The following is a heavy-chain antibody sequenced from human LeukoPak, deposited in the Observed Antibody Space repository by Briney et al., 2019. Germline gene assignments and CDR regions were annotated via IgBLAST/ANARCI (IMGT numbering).Heavy chain of an antibody. D-gene: IGHD3-10*01. V-gene: IGHV4-4*07. J-gene: IGHJ5*02. CDR3: ARAPRRVRGVIIGWFDP. Sequence: SETLSLTCTVSGFSISSYYWSWIRQPAGKGLEWIGRIHTSGSTNYNPSLKSRVTMSVDTTKNQFSLKLSSVTAAYTAVYYCARAPRRVRGVIIGWFDPWGQGTLVTVSS. CDR1: GFSISSYY. CDR2: IHTSGST.